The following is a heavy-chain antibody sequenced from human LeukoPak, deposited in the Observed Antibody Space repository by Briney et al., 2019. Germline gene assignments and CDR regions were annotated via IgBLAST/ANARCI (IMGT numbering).Heavy chain of an antibody. Sequence: PGGSLRLSCAASGFTFSSYSMNWVRQAPGKGLEWVSYISSSSSTTYYADSVKGRFTISRDNAKNSLYLQMNRLRAEDTAVYYCARDHSIFGAVIPPWAQGTLVTVSS. V-gene: IGHV3-48*01. CDR2: ISSSSSTT. CDR3: ARDHSIFGAVIPP. D-gene: IGHD3-3*01. J-gene: IGHJ5*02. CDR1: GFTFSSYS.